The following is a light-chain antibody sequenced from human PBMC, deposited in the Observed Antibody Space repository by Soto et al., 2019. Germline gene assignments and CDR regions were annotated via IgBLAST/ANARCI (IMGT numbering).Light chain of an antibody. CDR1: SSNIGAGYD. J-gene: IGLJ1*01. CDR3: CSYAGGYTYL. Sequence: QSVLTQPPSVSGAPGQRVTISCTGSSSNIGAGYDVARWPSGVPDRFSGSKSGNTASLTISGLQAEDEADYFCCSYAGGYTYLFGTGTKVTVL. V-gene: IGLV1-40*01.